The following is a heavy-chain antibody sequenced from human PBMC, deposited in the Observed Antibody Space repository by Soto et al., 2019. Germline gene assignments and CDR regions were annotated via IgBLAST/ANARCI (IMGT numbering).Heavy chain of an antibody. Sequence: PSETLSLTCTVSGGSISNYYCNWIRQPAGKGLEWIGRIDTSGSTNYNPSPRSRVTMSVDTSKQEFSLKLSSVTTADTALYYCARGGQDFWSGPFDYWGRGALVTVSS. CDR3: ARGGQDFWSGPFDY. CDR1: GGSISNYY. J-gene: IGHJ4*02. CDR2: IDTSGST. D-gene: IGHD3-3*01. V-gene: IGHV4-4*07.